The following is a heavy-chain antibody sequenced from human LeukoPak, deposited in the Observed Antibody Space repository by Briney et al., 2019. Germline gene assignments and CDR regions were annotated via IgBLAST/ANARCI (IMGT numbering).Heavy chain of an antibody. D-gene: IGHD3-22*01. CDR3: ATGGHVRVYDSSAYYGHY. CDR1: GYTFTSYA. CDR2: INAGNGNT. V-gene: IGHV1-3*03. J-gene: IGHJ4*02. Sequence: GASVKVSCKASGYTFTSYAMHWVRQAPGQRLEWMGWINAGNGNTKYSQEFQGRVTMTRDMSTSTVYMELSSLRSEDTAVYYCATGGHVRVYDSSAYYGHYWGQGTLVTVSS.